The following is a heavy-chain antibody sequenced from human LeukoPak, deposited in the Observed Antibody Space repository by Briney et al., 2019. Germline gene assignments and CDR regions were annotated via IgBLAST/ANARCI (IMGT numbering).Heavy chain of an antibody. J-gene: IGHJ3*02. Sequence: SETLSLTCAVYGGSFSGYYWSWIRQPPGKGLEWIGEINHSGSTNYNPSLKSRVTISVDTSKNQFSLKLSSVTAADTAVYYCARRSVVTAINFDAFDIWGRGAMVTVSS. CDR1: GGSFSGYY. V-gene: IGHV4-34*01. CDR3: ARRSVVTAINFDAFDI. CDR2: INHSGST. D-gene: IGHD2-21*02.